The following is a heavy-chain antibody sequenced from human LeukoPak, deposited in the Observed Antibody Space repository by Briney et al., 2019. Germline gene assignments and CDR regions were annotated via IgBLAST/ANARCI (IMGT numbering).Heavy chain of an antibody. CDR3: AKDSYYYDSSGYSAFDI. D-gene: IGHD3-22*01. J-gene: IGHJ3*02. CDR1: GFTFSSYG. Sequence: GGSLRLSCAASGFTFSSYGMHWVRQAPGKGLEWVAFIRYDGSNKYYADSVKGRFTISRDNSKNTLYLQMNSLRAEETAVYYCAKDSYYYDSSGYSAFDIWGQGTMVTVSS. V-gene: IGHV3-30*02. CDR2: IRYDGSNK.